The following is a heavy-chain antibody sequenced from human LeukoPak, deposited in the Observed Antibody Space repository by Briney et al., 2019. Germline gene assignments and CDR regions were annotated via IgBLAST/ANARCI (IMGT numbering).Heavy chain of an antibody. CDR1: ELSFSNYW. CDR2: IKQDGSEK. J-gene: IGHJ4*02. D-gene: IGHD6-19*01. V-gene: IGHV3-7*05. CDR3: ATASRSGPKAY. Sequence: GGSLRLSCAVFELSFSNYWMSWVRQAPGRGLERVAIIKQDGSEKYYVDSVKGRFTISRDNAQNSLYLQMSSLRAEDTAVYYCATASRSGPKAYWGQGTLVTVSS.